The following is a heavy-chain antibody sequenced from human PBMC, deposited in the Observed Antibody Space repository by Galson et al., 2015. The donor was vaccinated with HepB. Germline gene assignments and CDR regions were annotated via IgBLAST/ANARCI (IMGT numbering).Heavy chain of an antibody. J-gene: IGHJ4*02. CDR3: AKDSRYISGWYTGRGGLDF. CDR1: GFSFSSYD. D-gene: IGHD6-19*01. V-gene: IGHV3-30*18. CDR2: LSYDGRNT. Sequence: SLRLSCAASGFSFSSYDMHWVRQAPGKGLEWVAILSYDGRNTYSADSVKGRFTVSGDNSKNTLYLQLNSLRPEDTAVYYCAKDSRYISGWYTGRGGLDFWGQGTLVTVSS.